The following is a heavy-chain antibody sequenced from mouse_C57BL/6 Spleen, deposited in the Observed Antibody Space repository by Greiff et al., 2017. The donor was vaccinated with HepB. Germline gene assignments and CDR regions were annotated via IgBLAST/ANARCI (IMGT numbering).Heavy chain of an antibody. J-gene: IGHJ2*01. CDR1: GFTFSSYG. Sequence: EVMLVESGGDLVKPGGSLKLSCAASGFTFSSYGMSWVRQTPDKRLEWVATISSGGSYTYYPDSVKGRFTISRDNAKNTLYLQMSSLKSEYTAMYYCARHGAGNYFDYWGQGTTLTVSS. CDR3: ARHGAGNYFDY. V-gene: IGHV5-6*01. CDR2: ISSGGSYT. D-gene: IGHD3-3*01.